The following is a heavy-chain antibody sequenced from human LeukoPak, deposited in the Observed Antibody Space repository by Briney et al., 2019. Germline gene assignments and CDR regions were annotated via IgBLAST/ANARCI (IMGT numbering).Heavy chain of an antibody. CDR2: IKEDGSEK. Sequence: GGSLRLSCAASGFTFSTYWMSWVRQAPGKGLEWVANIKEDGSEKYYGDSVKGRFTTSRDNAKNSLYLEMNSLRVEDTAVYYCARDSSGYQWGQGTLVTVSS. CDR1: GFTFSTYW. V-gene: IGHV3-7*01. J-gene: IGHJ4*02. CDR3: ARDSSGYQ. D-gene: IGHD3-22*01.